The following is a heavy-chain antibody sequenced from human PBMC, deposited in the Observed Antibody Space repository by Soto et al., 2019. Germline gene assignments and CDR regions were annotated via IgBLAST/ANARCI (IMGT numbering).Heavy chain of an antibody. V-gene: IGHV3-23*01. D-gene: IGHD2-2*01. CDR1: GFTFSNNA. CDR2: ICGSGGSK. CDR3: AKVSSTIWSDAFDI. Sequence: EVQLLESGGSLVQPGGSLRLSCAASGFTFSNNAMSWVRQAPGKGLEWVSGICGSGGSKYSADSVKGRFTISRDTSKNTLYLLMNSLRADDTAFYYCAKVSSTIWSDAFDIWGRGTMVTVSS. J-gene: IGHJ3*02.